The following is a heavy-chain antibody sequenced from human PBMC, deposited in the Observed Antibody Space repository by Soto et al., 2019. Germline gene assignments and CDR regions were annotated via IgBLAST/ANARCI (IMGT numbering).Heavy chain of an antibody. Sequence: GGSLRLSCAASRFTFSSYGMPWVRQAPDKGLEWVAVISYDGSNKYYADSVKGRFTISRDNSKNTLYLQMNSLRAEDTAVYYYAKDVSGYCSSTSCYGLFDYWGQGTLVTVSS. J-gene: IGHJ4*02. CDR3: AKDVSGYCSSTSCYGLFDY. D-gene: IGHD2-2*01. V-gene: IGHV3-30*18. CDR1: RFTFSSYG. CDR2: ISYDGSNK.